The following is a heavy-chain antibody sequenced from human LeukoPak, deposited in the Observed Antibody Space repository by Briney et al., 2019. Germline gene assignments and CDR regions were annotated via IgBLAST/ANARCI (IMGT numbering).Heavy chain of an antibody. CDR1: GFTFSTFA. CDR3: AKAPDSSGFPSYFDS. D-gene: IGHD3-22*01. V-gene: IGHV3-23*01. CDR2: LSDSAVSS. Sequence: GGSLRLSCAVSGFTFSTFAMNWVRQAPGKGLEWVSSLSDSAVSSYYADSVKGRFTISRDNSKNTLYLQMISLRAEDTATYYCAKAPDSSGFPSYFDSWGQGTLVAVSS. J-gene: IGHJ4*02.